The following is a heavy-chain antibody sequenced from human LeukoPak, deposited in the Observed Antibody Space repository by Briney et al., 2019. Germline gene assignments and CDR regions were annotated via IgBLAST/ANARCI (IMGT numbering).Heavy chain of an antibody. D-gene: IGHD3-3*01. CDR2: IIPIFGTA. CDR3: ARSRFLEWLSTLYYYGMDV. J-gene: IGHJ6*02. Sequence: SVKVSCKASGYTFTGYYMHWVRQAPGQGLEWMGGIIPIFGTANYAQKFQGRVTITADESTSTAYMELSSLRSEDTAVYYCARSRFLEWLSTLYYYGMDVWGQGTTVTVSS. V-gene: IGHV1-69*13. CDR1: GYTFTGYY.